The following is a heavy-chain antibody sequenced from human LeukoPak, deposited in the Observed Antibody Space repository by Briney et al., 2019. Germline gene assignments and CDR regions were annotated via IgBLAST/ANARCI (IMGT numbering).Heavy chain of an antibody. V-gene: IGHV1-46*03. CDR2: LNPSDGGT. CDR3: AGETDAFDY. J-gene: IGHJ4*02. Sequence: ASVKVSCKASGHTFTSNFVHWLRQAPGQGLEWMAVLNPSDGGTTYAQKFQGRITMTRDTSTGTVYMELSSLRSEDTAVYYCAGETDAFDYWGQGTLITVSS. CDR1: GHTFTSNF.